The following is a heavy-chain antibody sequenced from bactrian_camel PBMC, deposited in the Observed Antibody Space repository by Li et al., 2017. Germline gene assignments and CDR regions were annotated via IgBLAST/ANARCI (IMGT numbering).Heavy chain of an antibody. Sequence: HVQLLESGGGSVQAGGSLRLSCGVSGYAYYRNCMAWFRRAPGKECEAVAGISTRGDITDYADSVKGRFTISQDATNTVNLQMNNLKAEDTAIYYCAADVGM. V-gene: IGHV3S53*01. J-gene: IGHJ7*01. CDR1: GYAYYRNC. CDR2: ISTRGDIT.